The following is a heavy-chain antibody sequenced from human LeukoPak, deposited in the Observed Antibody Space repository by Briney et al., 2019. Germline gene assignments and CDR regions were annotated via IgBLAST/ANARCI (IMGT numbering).Heavy chain of an antibody. Sequence: SETLSLTCAVYGGSFSGYYWSWIRQPPGKGLEWIGEINHSGSTNYNPSLKSRVTISVDTSKNQFSLKLNSVTAADTAVYYCAILSYGSGSYYKAYGMDVWGQGTTVTVSS. J-gene: IGHJ6*02. V-gene: IGHV4-34*01. CDR3: AILSYGSGSYYKAYGMDV. D-gene: IGHD3-10*01. CDR1: GGSFSGYY. CDR2: INHSGST.